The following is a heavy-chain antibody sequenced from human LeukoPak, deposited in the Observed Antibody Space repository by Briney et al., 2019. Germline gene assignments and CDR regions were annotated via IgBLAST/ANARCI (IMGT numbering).Heavy chain of an antibody. CDR3: AGVAYYDSGNYYFDY. Sequence: SETLSLTCTVSGGSISSSSYYWAWIRQPPGKGLEWIGSIYYSGSTYYNPSLKSRLTISVDTSKNQFSLKLSSVTAADTAVYYCAGVAYYDSGNYYFDYWGQGTLVSVSS. CDR1: GGSISSSSYY. D-gene: IGHD3-10*01. V-gene: IGHV4-39*01. J-gene: IGHJ4*02. CDR2: IYYSGST.